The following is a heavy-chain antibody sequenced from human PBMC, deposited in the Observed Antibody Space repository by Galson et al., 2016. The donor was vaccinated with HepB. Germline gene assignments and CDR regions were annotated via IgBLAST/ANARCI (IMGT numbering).Heavy chain of an antibody. D-gene: IGHD3-10*01. CDR2: IGTAPGDT. Sequence: SLRLSCAASGFTLSFYDMHWVRQVTGKGLEWISAIGTAPGDTYYSTSVKGRFTISRENAKNSLFLHMSSLRAGDTAVYYCARGKSLWTTPWNYGLDVWGKGTTVTVSS. CDR1: GFTLSFYD. V-gene: IGHV3-13*01. CDR3: ARGKSLWTTPWNYGLDV. J-gene: IGHJ6*04.